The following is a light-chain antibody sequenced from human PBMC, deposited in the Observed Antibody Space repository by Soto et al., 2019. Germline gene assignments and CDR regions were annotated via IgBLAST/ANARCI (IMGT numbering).Light chain of an antibody. J-gene: IGKJ1*01. CDR2: GAS. Sequence: IVLTQSPGNLYLSPGERATLSCRGSQSVSSRYLAWYQRKPGQAPRLVIYGASSRATGIPDRFSGGVSGTDCTLTISRLEPEDGSVYYCQQYHNSPPTFGQGTKVDI. CDR3: QQYHNSPPT. V-gene: IGKV3-20*01. CDR1: QSVSSRY.